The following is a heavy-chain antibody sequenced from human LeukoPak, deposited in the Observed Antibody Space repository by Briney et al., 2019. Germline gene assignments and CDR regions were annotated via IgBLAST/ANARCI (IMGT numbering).Heavy chain of an antibody. CDR3: AINWAGYITMVRGAPSFIDY. Sequence: LRASVKVSCKASGGTFSSYAISWVRQAPGQGLEWMGRIIPILGIANYAQKFQGRVTITADKSTSTAYMELSSLRSEDTAVYYCAINWAGYITMVRGAPSFIDYWGQGTLVTVSS. CDR1: GGTFSSYA. V-gene: IGHV1-69*04. J-gene: IGHJ4*02. CDR2: IIPILGIA. D-gene: IGHD3-10*01.